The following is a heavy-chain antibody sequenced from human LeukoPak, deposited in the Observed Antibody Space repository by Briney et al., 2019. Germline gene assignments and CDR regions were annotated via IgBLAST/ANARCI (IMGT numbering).Heavy chain of an antibody. CDR2: IYYSGST. Sequence: SETLSLTCTVSGGSISSYYWSWIPQPPGKGLEWIGYIYYSGSTNYNPSLKSRVTISVDTSKNQFSLKLSSVTAADTAVYYCARCLVPYNWFDPWGQGTLVTVSS. V-gene: IGHV4-59*01. J-gene: IGHJ5*02. CDR3: ARCLVPYNWFDP. CDR1: GGSISSYY. D-gene: IGHD6-19*01.